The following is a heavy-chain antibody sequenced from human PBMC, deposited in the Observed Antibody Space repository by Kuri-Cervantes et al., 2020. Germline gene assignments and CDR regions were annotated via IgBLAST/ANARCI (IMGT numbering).Heavy chain of an antibody. CDR3: ARETYDILTGYYGNYYYYMDV. CDR1: GYTFTSYD. J-gene: IGHJ6*03. D-gene: IGHD3-9*01. CDR2: IIPIFGTA. V-gene: IGHV1-69*13. Sequence: SVKVSCKSSGYTFTSYDISWVRQAPGQGLEWMGGIIPIFGTANYAQKFQGRVTITADESTSTAYMELSSLRSEDTAVYYCARETYDILTGYYGNYYYYMDVWGKGTTVTVSS.